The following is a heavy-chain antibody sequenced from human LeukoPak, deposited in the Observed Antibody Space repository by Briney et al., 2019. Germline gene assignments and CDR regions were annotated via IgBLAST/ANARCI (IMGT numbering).Heavy chain of an antibody. CDR1: GGSISSSNW. D-gene: IGHD2-2*01. J-gene: IGHJ2*01. V-gene: IGHV4-4*02. CDR2: IYHSGST. Sequence: SETLSLTCAVSGGSISSSNWWSWVRQPPGKGLEWIGVIYHSGSTNYNPSLKSRVTISVDKSKNQSSLKLSSVTAADTAVYYCARDRGYCSSTSCYSGYFDLWGRGTLVTVSS. CDR3: ARDRGYCSSTSCYSGYFDL.